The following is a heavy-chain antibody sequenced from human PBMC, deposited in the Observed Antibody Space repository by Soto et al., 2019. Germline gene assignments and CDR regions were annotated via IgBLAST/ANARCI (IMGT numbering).Heavy chain of an antibody. CDR3: ARHGVPLRGYSGYDLDY. CDR1: GFTFSSYA. Sequence: GGSLRLSCAASGFTFSSYAMHWVRQAPGKGLEWVAVISYDGSNKYYADSVKGRFTISRDNSKNTLYLQMNSLRAEDTAVYYCARHGVPLRGYSGYDLDYWGQGTLVTVSS. D-gene: IGHD5-12*01. CDR2: ISYDGSNK. J-gene: IGHJ4*02. V-gene: IGHV3-30-3*01.